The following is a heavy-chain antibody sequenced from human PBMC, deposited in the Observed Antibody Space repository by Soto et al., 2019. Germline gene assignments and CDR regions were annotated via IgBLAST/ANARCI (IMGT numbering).Heavy chain of an antibody. CDR3: ARFDCGWYLGPYYYYYGMDV. J-gene: IGHJ6*02. D-gene: IGHD6-19*01. V-gene: IGHV3-33*01. CDR2: IWYDGSNK. Sequence: GGSLRLSCAASGFTFSSYGMHWVRQAPGKGLEWVAVIWYDGSNKYYADSVKGRFTISRDNSKNTLYLQMNSLRAEDTAVYYCARFDCGWYLGPYYYYYGMDVWGQGTTVTVSS. CDR1: GFTFSSYG.